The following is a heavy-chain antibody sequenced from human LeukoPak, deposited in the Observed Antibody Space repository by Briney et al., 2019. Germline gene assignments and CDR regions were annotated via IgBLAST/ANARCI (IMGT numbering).Heavy chain of an antibody. J-gene: IGHJ5*02. D-gene: IGHD3-3*01. CDR2: ISSSGSTI. V-gene: IGHV3-11*01. Sequence: GGSLRLSCAASEFTFSDYYMSWIRQAPGKGLEWVSYISSSGSTIYYADSVKGRLTISRDNAKNSLYLQMNSLRAEDTAVYYCARTYYDFWSGYENWFDPWGQGTLVTVSS. CDR3: ARTYYDFWSGYENWFDP. CDR1: EFTFSDYY.